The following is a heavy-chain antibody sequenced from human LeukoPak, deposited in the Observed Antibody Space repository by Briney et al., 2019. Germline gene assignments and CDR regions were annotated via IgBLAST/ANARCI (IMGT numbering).Heavy chain of an antibody. J-gene: IGHJ4*02. Sequence: SETLSLTCAVYGGSFSGYYWSWIRQPPGKGLEWIGEINHSGSTNYNPSLKSRVTISVDTSKNQFSLKLSSVTAADTAVYYCARLMAARSALDYWGQGTLVTVSS. CDR2: INHSGST. V-gene: IGHV4-34*01. CDR3: ARLMAARSALDY. CDR1: GGSFSGYY. D-gene: IGHD6-6*01.